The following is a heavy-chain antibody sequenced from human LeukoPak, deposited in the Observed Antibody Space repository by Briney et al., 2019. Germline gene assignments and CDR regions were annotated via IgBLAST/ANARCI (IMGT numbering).Heavy chain of an antibody. Sequence: AASVKVSCKASGYTFTGYYMHWVRQAPGQGLEWMGWINPNSGGTNYAQKFQGRVTMTRDTSISTAYMELSRLRSDDTAVYYCARATIFGVVTWFDPWGQGTLVTVSS. V-gene: IGHV1-2*02. J-gene: IGHJ5*02. CDR1: GYTFTGYY. CDR3: ARATIFGVVTWFDP. CDR2: INPNSGGT. D-gene: IGHD3-3*01.